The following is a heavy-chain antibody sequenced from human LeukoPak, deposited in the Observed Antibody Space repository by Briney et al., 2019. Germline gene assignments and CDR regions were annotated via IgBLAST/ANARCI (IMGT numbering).Heavy chain of an antibody. Sequence: ASVKVSCKASGYTFTGYYMHWVRQAPGQGLEWMGWISAYNGNTNYAQKLQGRVTMTTDTSTSTAYMELRSLRSDDTAVYYCARDFRPLYDILTNPIKNAFDIWGQGTMVTVSS. CDR1: GYTFTGYY. J-gene: IGHJ3*02. CDR2: ISAYNGNT. D-gene: IGHD3-9*01. CDR3: ARDFRPLYDILTNPIKNAFDI. V-gene: IGHV1-18*04.